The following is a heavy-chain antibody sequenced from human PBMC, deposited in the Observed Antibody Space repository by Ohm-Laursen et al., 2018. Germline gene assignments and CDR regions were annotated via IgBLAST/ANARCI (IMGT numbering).Heavy chain of an antibody. CDR3: AKERDVSTGYALQH. J-gene: IGHJ1*01. D-gene: IGHD3-9*01. V-gene: IGHV1-58*02. CDR1: GFTFTSSA. CDR2: IVVGSGNT. Sequence: AASVKVSCKASGFTFTSSAMQWVRQARGQRLEGIGWIVVGSGNTNYAQKFQERVTITRDMSTSTAYMELSSLRSEDTAVYYCAKERDVSTGYALQHWGQGTLVTVSS.